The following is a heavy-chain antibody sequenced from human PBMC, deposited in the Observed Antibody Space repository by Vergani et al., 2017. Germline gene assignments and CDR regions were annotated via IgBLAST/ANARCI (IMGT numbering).Heavy chain of an antibody. D-gene: IGHD3-16*02. CDR1: GYTFTGYY. J-gene: IGHJ6*02. Sequence: QVQLVQSGAEVKKPGASVKVSCKASGYTFTGYYMHWVRQAPGQGLEWMGWINPNSGGTNSAQKFQGRVTMTRDTSISTAYMELSRLRSDDTAVYYCARDRIGDYVWGSYRYEEPKHVGMDVWGQGTTVTVSS. V-gene: IGHV1-2*02. CDR2: INPNSGGT. CDR3: ARDRIGDYVWGSYRYEEPKHVGMDV.